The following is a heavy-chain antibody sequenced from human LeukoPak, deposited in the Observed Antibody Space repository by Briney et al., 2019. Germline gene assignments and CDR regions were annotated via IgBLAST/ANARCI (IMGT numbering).Heavy chain of an antibody. CDR2: ISSSGSTI. J-gene: IGHJ6*03. CDR1: GFTFSSYE. CDR3: ARDPYSGSYGNYYYYFMDV. V-gene: IGHV3-48*03. Sequence: HPGGSLRLSCAASGFTFSSYEMNWVRQAPGKGLEWVSYISSSGSTIYYADSVKGRFTISRDNAKNSLYLQMNSLRAEDTAVYYCARDPYSGSYGNYYYYFMDVWGKGTTVTISS. D-gene: IGHD1-26*01.